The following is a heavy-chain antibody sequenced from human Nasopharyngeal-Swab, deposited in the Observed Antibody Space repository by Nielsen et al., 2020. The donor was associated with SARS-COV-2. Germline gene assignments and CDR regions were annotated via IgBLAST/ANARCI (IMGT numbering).Heavy chain of an antibody. Sequence: SCTVSGGSISSGDYYWSWIRQPPGKGLEWIGYIYYSGSNYYNPSLKSRVTISVDTSKNQFSLKLSSVTAADTVVYYCAREEWELGRGYWGQGTLVTVSS. V-gene: IGHV4-30-4*01. D-gene: IGHD1-26*01. J-gene: IGHJ4*02. CDR2: IYYSGSN. CDR3: AREEWELGRGY. CDR1: GGSISSGDYY.